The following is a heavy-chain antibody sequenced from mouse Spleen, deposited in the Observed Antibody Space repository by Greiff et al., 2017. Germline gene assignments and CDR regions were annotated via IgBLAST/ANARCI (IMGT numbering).Heavy chain of an antibody. V-gene: IGHV1-14*01. CDR3: VRENNSYAMDY. Sequence: EVKLVESGPELVKPGASVKMSCKASGYTFTSYVMHWVKQKPGQGLEWIGYINPYNDGTKYNEKFKGKATLTSDKSSSTAYMELSSLTSEDSAVYYCVRENNSYAMDYWGQGTSVTVSS. D-gene: IGHD4-1*02. CDR1: GYTFTSYV. J-gene: IGHJ4*01. CDR2: INPYNDGT.